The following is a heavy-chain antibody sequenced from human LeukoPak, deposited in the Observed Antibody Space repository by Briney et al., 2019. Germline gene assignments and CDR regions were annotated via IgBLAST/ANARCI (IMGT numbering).Heavy chain of an antibody. CDR3: ARDSSGYDGGEPYYFDS. CDR1: GGSISSYY. V-gene: IGHV4-59*12. J-gene: IGHJ4*02. CDR2: IYYSGST. D-gene: IGHD3-22*01. Sequence: SETLSLTCTVSGGSISSYYWSWIRQPPGKGLEWIGYIYYSGSTNYNPSLKSRVTISVDTSKNQFSLKLRSVTAADTAVFYCARDSSGYDGGEPYYFDSWGQGILVTVSS.